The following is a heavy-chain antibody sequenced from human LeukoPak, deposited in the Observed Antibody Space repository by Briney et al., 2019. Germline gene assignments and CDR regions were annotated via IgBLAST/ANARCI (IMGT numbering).Heavy chain of an antibody. CDR1: GFTFSSHE. V-gene: IGHV3-48*03. D-gene: IGHD1-14*01. J-gene: IGHJ3*02. CDR3: ARENRGDLNAIDI. Sequence: GGSLRLSCAASGFTFSSHEMTWARRAPGKGLEWVSHISSVDYRTYYADSVKGRFTISRDNAKNSLYLQMNSLRVEDTAVYYCARENRGDLNAIDIWGQGTVVTVSS. CDR2: ISSVDYRT.